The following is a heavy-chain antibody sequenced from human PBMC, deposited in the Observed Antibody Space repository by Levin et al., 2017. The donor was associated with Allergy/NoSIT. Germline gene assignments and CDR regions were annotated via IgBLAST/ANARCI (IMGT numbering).Heavy chain of an antibody. CDR1: GDSVSSNSAA. CDR2: SYYRSKWYN. CDR3: AREATNGATGWFVT. J-gene: IGHJ5*02. D-gene: IGHD2-8*01. V-gene: IGHV6-1*01. Sequence: SQTLSLTCAISGDSVSSNSAAWNRIRQSPSRGLEWLGRSYYRSKWYNDYAVSVNSRITINPDTSKNQFSLQLNSVTPEDTTVYYCAREATNGATGWFVTWGQGTLVAVSA.